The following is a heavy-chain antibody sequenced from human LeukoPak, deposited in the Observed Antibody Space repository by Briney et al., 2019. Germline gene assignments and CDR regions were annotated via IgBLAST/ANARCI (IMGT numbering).Heavy chain of an antibody. Sequence: PGGSLRLSCGSSGFTFRNYAMRWVRQAPGKGLEWVSTIRGSGDSTHYADSVKGRFTISRDNYKNTLYMQMNSRRVEDAAVYYCVKGCSYTGCYTPEKGGEGALVTV. CDR2: IRGSGDST. CDR3: VKGCSYTGCYTPEK. V-gene: IGHV3-23*01. D-gene: IGHD2-15*01. J-gene: IGHJ4*02. CDR1: GFTFRNYA.